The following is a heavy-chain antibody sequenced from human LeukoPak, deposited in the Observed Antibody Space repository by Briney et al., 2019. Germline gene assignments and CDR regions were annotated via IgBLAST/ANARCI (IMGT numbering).Heavy chain of an antibody. J-gene: IGHJ4*02. CDR1: GFTFSSYW. CDR2: IKEEGSGK. D-gene: IGHD3-22*01. V-gene: IGHV3-7*01. CDR3: ARIYYDSSGYRLFDY. Sequence: GSLRLSCAASGFTFSSYWMSWVRQAPGKGLEWVANIKEEGSGKYYVDSVKGRFTISRDNAKSSLYLQMNSLRAEDTAVYYCARIYYDSSGYRLFDYWGQGTLVTVSS.